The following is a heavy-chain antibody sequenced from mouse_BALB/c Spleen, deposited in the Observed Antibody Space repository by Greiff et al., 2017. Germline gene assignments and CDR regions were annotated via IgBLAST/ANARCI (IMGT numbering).Heavy chain of an antibody. J-gene: IGHJ3*01. V-gene: IGHV2-9*02. Sequence: VKLVESGPGLVAPSQSLSITCTVSGFSLTSYGVHWVPQPPGKGLEWLGVIWAGGSTNYNSALMSRLSISKDNSKSQVFLKMNSLQTDDTAMYYCARLDGNLPSWFAYWGQGTLVTVSA. D-gene: IGHD2-1*01. CDR3: ARLDGNLPSWFAY. CDR2: IWAGGST. CDR1: GFSLTSYG.